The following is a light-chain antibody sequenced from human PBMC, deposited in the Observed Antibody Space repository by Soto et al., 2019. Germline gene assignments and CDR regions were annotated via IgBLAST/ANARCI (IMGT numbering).Light chain of an antibody. V-gene: IGKV3-15*01. J-gene: IGKJ4*01. CDR3: QQYDNWPLT. Sequence: EIVMTQSPATLSVSPGERATLSCRASQSVRDNLAWYQQQPGQPPRLLIYGTSIRATGIPSRFSGGASGTEFTLTISSIQSEDLAVYYCQQYDNWPLTFGGGTKVEIK. CDR2: GTS. CDR1: QSVRDN.